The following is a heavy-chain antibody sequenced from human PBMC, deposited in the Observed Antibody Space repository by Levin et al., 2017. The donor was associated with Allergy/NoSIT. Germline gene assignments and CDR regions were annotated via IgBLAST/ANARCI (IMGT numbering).Heavy chain of an antibody. V-gene: IGHV3-23*01. D-gene: IGHD5-18*01. J-gene: IGHJ4*02. CDR2: ISGSGGST. CDR1: GFTFSSYA. Sequence: GESLKISCAASGFTFSSYAMSWVRQAPGKGLEWVSAISGSGGSTYYADSVKGRFTISRDNSKNTLYLQMNSLRAEDTAVYYCAKDGWGRYSDGSIDYWGQGTLVTVSS. CDR3: AKDGWGRYSDGSIDY.